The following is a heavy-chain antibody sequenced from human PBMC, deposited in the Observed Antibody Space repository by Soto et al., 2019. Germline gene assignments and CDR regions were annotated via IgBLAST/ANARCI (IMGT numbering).Heavy chain of an antibody. CDR2: ISWNSGSI. D-gene: IGHD3-22*01. J-gene: IGHJ4*02. CDR3: AKDLYDSSGYYFFDY. Sequence: GGSLRLSCAASGFTFDDYAMHWVRQAPGKGLEWVSGISWNSGSIGYADSVKGRFTISRDNAKNSLYLQMNSLRAEDTALYYCAKDLYDSSGYYFFDYWGQGTLVTVSS. V-gene: IGHV3-9*01. CDR1: GFTFDDYA.